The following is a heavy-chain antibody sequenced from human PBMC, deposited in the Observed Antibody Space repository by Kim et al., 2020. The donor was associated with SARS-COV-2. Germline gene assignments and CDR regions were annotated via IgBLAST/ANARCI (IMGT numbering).Heavy chain of an antibody. Sequence: SVKVSCKASGGTFSSYAISWVRQAPGQGLEWMGGIIPIFGTANYAQKFQGRVTITADESTSTAYMELSSLRSEDTAVYYCARGTISGASLVGGGFDPWGQGTLVTVSS. CDR1: GGTFSSYA. CDR3: ARGTISGASLVGGGFDP. CDR2: IIPIFGTA. V-gene: IGHV1-69*13. D-gene: IGHD2-8*02. J-gene: IGHJ5*02.